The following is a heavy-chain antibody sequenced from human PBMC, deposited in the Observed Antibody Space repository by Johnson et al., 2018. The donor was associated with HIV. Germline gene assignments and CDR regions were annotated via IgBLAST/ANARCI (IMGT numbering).Heavy chain of an antibody. V-gene: IGHV3-30*18. Sequence: VQLVESGGGVVQPGKSLTLSCVGSGLSFSNFGIHWVRQAPGTGPEWVAVISFDGNLKKYADSVKARFTISRHHSKNTLYLQMTSLRAEDTAVYYCAKCLLRSGGNCYVVDAFDIWGQGTMVTVSS. CDR2: ISFDGNLK. D-gene: IGHD2-15*01. CDR1: GLSFSNFG. J-gene: IGHJ3*02. CDR3: AKCLLRSGGNCYVVDAFDI.